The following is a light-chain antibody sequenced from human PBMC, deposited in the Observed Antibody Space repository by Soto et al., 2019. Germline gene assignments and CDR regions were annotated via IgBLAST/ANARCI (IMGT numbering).Light chain of an antibody. V-gene: IGKV3-20*01. Sequence: ETVLTQSPGTLSLSPGERATLSCRASQTIRSNYLAWYRQTPGQAPRLLIYGASNRATGIADRFSGSGSGTDITLIISRLEPEDFALYYCQQYGISPWTFGQGTKVEIK. CDR3: QQYGISPWT. CDR1: QTIRSNY. CDR2: GAS. J-gene: IGKJ1*01.